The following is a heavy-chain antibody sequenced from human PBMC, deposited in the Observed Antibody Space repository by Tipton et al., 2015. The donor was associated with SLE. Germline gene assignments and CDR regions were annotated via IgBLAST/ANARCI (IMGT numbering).Heavy chain of an antibody. J-gene: IGHJ6*02. CDR3: ARRRGITIFGVVPGMDV. Sequence: QLVQSGAEVTKPGESLKISCKGSGYTFTSYWIAWVRQMPGKGLEWMGIIYPGDSDTRYSPSFQGQVTISADKSISTAYLQWSSLKASDTAMYYCARRRGITIFGVVPGMDVWGQGTTVTVSS. CDR2: IYPGDSDT. D-gene: IGHD3-3*01. V-gene: IGHV5-51*01. CDR1: GYTFTSYW.